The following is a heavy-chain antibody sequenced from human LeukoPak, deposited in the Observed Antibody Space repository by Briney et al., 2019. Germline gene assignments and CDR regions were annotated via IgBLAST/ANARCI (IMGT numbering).Heavy chain of an antibody. CDR1: GYTFTSYD. CDR3: ARALGGGYDWLIDY. Sequence: ASVKVSCKASGYTFTSYDINWVRQVTGQGLEWMGWMNPNSGNTGYAQKFQGRVTMTRNTSISTAYMELSSLRSEDTAVYYCARALGGGYDWLIDYWGQGTLVTVFS. J-gene: IGHJ4*02. D-gene: IGHD5-12*01. V-gene: IGHV1-8*01. CDR2: MNPNSGNT.